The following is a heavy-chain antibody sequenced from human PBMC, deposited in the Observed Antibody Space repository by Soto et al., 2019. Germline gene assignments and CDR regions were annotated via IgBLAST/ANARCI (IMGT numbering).Heavy chain of an antibody. D-gene: IGHD5-12*01. J-gene: IGHJ6*03. Sequence: ASVKVSCKASGYTFTSYDINWVRQATGQGLEWMGWMNPNSGDTKYAQKFKGRVTMTRDTSVRTAFMELNWLKSDDTAVYYCARESGGATATLDYYYFYMDVWGIGTTVTVSS. CDR3: ARESGGATATLDYYYFYMDV. CDR1: GYTFTSYD. V-gene: IGHV1-2*02. CDR2: MNPNSGDT.